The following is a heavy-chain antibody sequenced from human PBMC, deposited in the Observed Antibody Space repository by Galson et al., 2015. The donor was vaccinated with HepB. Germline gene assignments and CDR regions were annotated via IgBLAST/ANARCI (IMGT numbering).Heavy chain of an antibody. CDR1: GYTFTSYD. CDR2: MNPNSGNT. J-gene: IGHJ6*03. Sequence: SVKVSCKASGYTFTSYDINWVRQATGQGLEWMGWMNPNSGNTGYAQKFQGRVTMTRNTSISTAYMELSSLRSEDTAVYYCARGGTMVRGVIQYYYYYMDVWGKGTTVTVSS. D-gene: IGHD3-10*01. CDR3: ARGGTMVRGVIQYYYYYMDV. V-gene: IGHV1-8*01.